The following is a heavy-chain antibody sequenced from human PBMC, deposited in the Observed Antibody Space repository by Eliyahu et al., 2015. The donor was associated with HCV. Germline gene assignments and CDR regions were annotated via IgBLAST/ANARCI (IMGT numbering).Heavy chain of an antibody. D-gene: IGHD3-10*01. CDR3: TRRDEKKYYYDLGTSFNAPDY. CDR2: IRPKDNNYAT. V-gene: IGHV3-73*01. Sequence: EVQLVESGGDLVQPGGSLKLSCAASGFIFSGSAIHWVRQASGKGLGWVGRIRPKDNNYATSYAASVKGRFTITRDDSKETAYLQMNSLQIEDTAVYYCTRRDEKKYYYDLGTSFNAPDYWGQGTLVTVSS. CDR1: GFIFSGSA. J-gene: IGHJ4*02.